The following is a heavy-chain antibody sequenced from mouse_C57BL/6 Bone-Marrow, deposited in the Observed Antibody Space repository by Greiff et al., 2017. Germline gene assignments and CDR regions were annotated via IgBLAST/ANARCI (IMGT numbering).Heavy chain of an antibody. CDR2: IHPNSGST. CDR1: GYTFTSYW. Sequence: QVQLQQPGAELVKPGASVKLSCKASGYTFTSYWMHWVKQRPGQGLEWIGMIHPNSGSTNYNEKFKNKATLTVDKSSSTAYMQLSSLTSEDSAVYYCARWGVVPYFDVWGTGTTVTVSS. J-gene: IGHJ1*03. D-gene: IGHD1-1*01. V-gene: IGHV1-64*01. CDR3: ARWGVVPYFDV.